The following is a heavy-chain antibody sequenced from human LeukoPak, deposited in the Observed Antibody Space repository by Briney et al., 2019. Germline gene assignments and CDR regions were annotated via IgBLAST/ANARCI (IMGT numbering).Heavy chain of an antibody. J-gene: IGHJ3*02. Sequence: PGGSLRLSCAASGFTVSSNYMSWVRQAPGKGLEWVSIIYSGGSTYYADYVKDRFTISRHNSKNTLYLQMNSLRAEDTAVYYCAREEGGSAFDIWGQGTMVTVSS. V-gene: IGHV3-53*04. CDR3: AREEGGSAFDI. D-gene: IGHD3-16*01. CDR2: IYSGGST. CDR1: GFTVSSNY.